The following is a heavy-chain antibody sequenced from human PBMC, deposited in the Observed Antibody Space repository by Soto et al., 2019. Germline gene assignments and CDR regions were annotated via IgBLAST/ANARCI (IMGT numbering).Heavy chain of an antibody. D-gene: IGHD3-10*01. CDR3: TRGGEVTNVLFP. J-gene: IGHJ5*02. CDR1: EFTFSDYW. CDR2: INYDGSSI. Sequence: ERQLVESGGGLVQPGGSLRLSCTASEFTFSDYWMHWVRQAPGKGLVWVSRINYDGSSITYADSVKGRFTISRDNAKNTLYLQMDSLRAENTDMYHCTRGGEVTNVLFPWGQGTLVTVSS. V-gene: IGHV3-74*01.